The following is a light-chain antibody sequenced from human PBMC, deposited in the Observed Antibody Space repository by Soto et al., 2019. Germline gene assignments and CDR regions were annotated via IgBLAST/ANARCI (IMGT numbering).Light chain of an antibody. CDR2: DAS. CDR1: QDIRNY. V-gene: IGKV1-33*01. Sequence: DIQMTQSPSSLSASVGDRVTITCQASQDIRNYLNRYQQKPGKAPKLLIYDASNLETGVPSRFSGSGSGRNFTFTISSLQPEDIATYYCQQCNDLLTFGGGTRIEIK. CDR3: QQCNDLLT. J-gene: IGKJ4*01.